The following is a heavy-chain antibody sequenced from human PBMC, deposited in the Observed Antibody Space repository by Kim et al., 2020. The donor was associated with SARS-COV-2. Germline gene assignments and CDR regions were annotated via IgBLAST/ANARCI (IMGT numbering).Heavy chain of an antibody. CDR1: GFTVSSNY. CDR2: IYSGGST. Sequence: GGSLRLSCAASGFTVSSNYMSWVRQAPGKGLEWASVIYSGGSTYYADSVKGRFTIYRDNSKNTLNLQMNSLRAEDTSVYYCASSSSSWYQNRLDYWGQGTLVTVSS. V-gene: IGHV3-53*01. J-gene: IGHJ4*02. CDR3: ASSSSSWYQNRLDY. D-gene: IGHD6-13*01.